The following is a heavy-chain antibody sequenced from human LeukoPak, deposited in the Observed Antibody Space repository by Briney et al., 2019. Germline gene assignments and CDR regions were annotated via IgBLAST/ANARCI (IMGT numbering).Heavy chain of an antibody. J-gene: IGHJ4*02. CDR1: GFTFSNYA. V-gene: IGHV3-23*01. D-gene: IGHD6-19*01. Sequence: GGSLRLSCDASGFTFSNYAMSWVRQAPGKGLEWVSSISGSGDTTYHANSVRGRFTISRDNSKNTLYLQMNSLRAEDTAVYYCANPEIAVLAINYFFDYWGQGTLVTVSS. CDR3: ANPEIAVLAINYFFDY. CDR2: ISGSGDTT.